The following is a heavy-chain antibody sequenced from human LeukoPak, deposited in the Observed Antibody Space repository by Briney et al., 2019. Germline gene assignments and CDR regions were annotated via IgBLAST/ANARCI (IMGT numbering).Heavy chain of an antibody. D-gene: IGHD5-12*01. CDR2: IYYSGST. CDR3: ARSFSGYDYYFDY. J-gene: IGHJ4*02. V-gene: IGHV4-31*03. Sequence: PSQTLSLTCTVSGGSISSGGYYWRWIRQHPGKGLEWIGYIYYSGSTYYNPTLKSRVTISVDTSKNQFSLKLSSVTAAGTAVYYCARSFSGYDYYFDYWGQGTLVTVSS. CDR1: GGSISSGGYY.